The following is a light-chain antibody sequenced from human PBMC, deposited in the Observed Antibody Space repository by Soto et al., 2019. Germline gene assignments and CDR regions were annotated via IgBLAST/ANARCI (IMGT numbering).Light chain of an antibody. J-gene: IGLJ2*01. CDR2: DND. V-gene: IGLV1-51*01. Sequence: QSVLTQPPSVFAAPGQDVTISCSGSSSNIGINYVSWYQHLPGTAPKLVIYDNDKRLSGIPDRFSGSKSGTSATLGITGVQTGDEADYYCATWDARLSAVLFGGRTKLTVL. CDR3: ATWDARLSAVL. CDR1: SSNIGINY.